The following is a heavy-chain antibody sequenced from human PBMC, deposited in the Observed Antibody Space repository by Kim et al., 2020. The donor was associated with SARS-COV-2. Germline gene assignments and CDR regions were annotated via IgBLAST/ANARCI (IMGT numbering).Heavy chain of an antibody. D-gene: IGHD6-19*01. CDR3: ARDRSSGWYEGWFDP. CDR1: GFTFSSYS. J-gene: IGHJ5*02. V-gene: IGHV3-21*01. Sequence: GGSLRLSCAASGFTFSSYSMNWVRQAPGKGLEWVSSISSSSSYIYYADSVKGRFTISRDNAKNSLYLQMNSLRAEDTAVYYCARDRSSGWYEGWFDPWGQGTLVTVSS. CDR2: ISSSSSYI.